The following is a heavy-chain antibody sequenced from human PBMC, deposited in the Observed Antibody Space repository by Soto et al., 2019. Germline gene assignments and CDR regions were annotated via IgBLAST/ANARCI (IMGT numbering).Heavy chain of an antibody. V-gene: IGHV3-33*01. D-gene: IGHD6-19*01. CDR3: ARDSFRSSGWSMGPWNIDY. CDR1: GFTFSSYG. J-gene: IGHJ4*02. Sequence: GGSLRLSCAASGFTFSSYGMHWVRQAPGKGLEWVAVIWYDGSNKYYADSVKGRFTISRDNSKNTLYLQMNSLRAEDTAVYYCARDSFRSSGWSMGPWNIDYWGQGTLVTVSS. CDR2: IWYDGSNK.